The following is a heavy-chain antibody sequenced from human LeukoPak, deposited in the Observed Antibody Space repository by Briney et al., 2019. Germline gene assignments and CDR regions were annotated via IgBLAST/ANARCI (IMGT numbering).Heavy chain of an antibody. Sequence: PGGSLRLSCAASGFTFSSYSMNWVRQAPGKGLEWVSSISSSSSYIYYADSVKGRFTISRDNAKNSLYLQMNSLRAEDTAVYYCARAGGDIVVVVAATQYYYMDVWGKGTTVTVSS. V-gene: IGHV3-21*01. D-gene: IGHD2-15*01. CDR2: ISSSSSYI. J-gene: IGHJ6*03. CDR1: GFTFSSYS. CDR3: ARAGGDIVVVVAATQYYYMDV.